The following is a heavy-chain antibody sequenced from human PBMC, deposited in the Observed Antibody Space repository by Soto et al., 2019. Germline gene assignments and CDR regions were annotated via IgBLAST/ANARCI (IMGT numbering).Heavy chain of an antibody. J-gene: IGHJ5*02. CDR1: GGSISGHY. D-gene: IGHD4-17*01. CDR3: AIDYGDYIA. CDR2: IYNSGST. V-gene: IGHV4-59*11. Sequence: SETLSLTCTVSGGSISGHYWTWIRQPPGKGLEWIGYIYNSGSTNYNPSLKSRVTISVDRSKKQFSLKLNSVTAADTAVYYCAIDYGDYIAWGQGTLVTRLL.